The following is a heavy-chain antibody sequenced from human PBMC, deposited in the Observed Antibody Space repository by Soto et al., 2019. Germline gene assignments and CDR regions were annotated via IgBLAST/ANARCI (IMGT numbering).Heavy chain of an antibody. CDR1: GYTFTSYA. CDR3: AREDYYDSSGYYFLGNGMDV. CDR2: ISAYNGNT. J-gene: IGHJ6*02. Sequence: ASVKVSCKASGYTFTSYAISWVRQAPGQGLEWMGWISAYNGNTNYAQKLQGRVTMTTDTSTSTAYMELRSLRSDDTAVYYCAREDYYDSSGYYFLGNGMDVWGQGTTVTVSS. D-gene: IGHD3-22*01. V-gene: IGHV1-18*01.